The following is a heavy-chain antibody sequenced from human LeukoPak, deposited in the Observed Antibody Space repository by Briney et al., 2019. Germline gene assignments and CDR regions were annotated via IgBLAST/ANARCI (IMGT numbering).Heavy chain of an antibody. CDR2: ISGSGGST. J-gene: IGHJ4*02. V-gene: IGHV3-23*01. Sequence: GGSLRLSCAASGFTFSSYAMGWVRQAPGKGLEWVSAISGSGGSTYYADSVKGRFTISRDNSKNTLYLQMNSLRAEDTAVYYCARSIVVVTGPKYYFDYWGQGTLVTVSS. CDR1: GFTFSSYA. D-gene: IGHD2-21*02. CDR3: ARSIVVVTGPKYYFDY.